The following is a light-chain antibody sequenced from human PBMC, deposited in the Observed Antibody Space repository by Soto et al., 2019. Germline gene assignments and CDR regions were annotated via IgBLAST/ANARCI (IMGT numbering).Light chain of an antibody. V-gene: IGLV2-23*01. Sequence: QPDLTQPACVSLSPGQSITISCSGTRSDFGTYKLVSWYQQHPGRPPKLVIYEGTERPSGISNRFSASQSGSTASLTISGLQAGDEADYYCSSNADSTTYVFGTGTKVTVL. CDR3: SSNADSTTYV. CDR2: EGT. J-gene: IGLJ1*01. CDR1: RSDFGTYKL.